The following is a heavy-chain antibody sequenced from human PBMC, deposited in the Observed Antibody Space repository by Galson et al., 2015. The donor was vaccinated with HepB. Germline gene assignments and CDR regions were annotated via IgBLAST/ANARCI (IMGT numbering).Heavy chain of an antibody. CDR1: GYTFTNYN. CDR2: ISAYNGNA. Sequence: SVKVSCKASGYTFTNYNMNWVRQAPGQGLQWMGRISAYNGNANYAPKFQGRVTMTTDTSTSTAYMELRNLRFDDMAIYYCARSGTAAGFLGHWGQGTLVTVSS. J-gene: IGHJ4*02. V-gene: IGHV1-18*03. D-gene: IGHD6-13*01. CDR3: ARSGTAAGFLGH.